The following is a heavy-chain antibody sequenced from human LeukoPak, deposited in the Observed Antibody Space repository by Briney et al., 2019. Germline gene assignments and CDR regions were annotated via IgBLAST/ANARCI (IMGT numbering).Heavy chain of an antibody. V-gene: IGHV1-46*01. D-gene: IGHD6-13*01. CDR3: ARAPRNSSTMLDY. J-gene: IGHJ4*02. Sequence: GASVKVSCKASGYTFTSYWIQWVRQAPGQGLEWMALINANDDSTAYAHKFQGRVTMTRDTSTSTVYMDLSSLTSEDTAVYYCARAPRNSSTMLDYWGQGTLVTVSS. CDR1: GYTFTSYW. CDR2: INANDDST.